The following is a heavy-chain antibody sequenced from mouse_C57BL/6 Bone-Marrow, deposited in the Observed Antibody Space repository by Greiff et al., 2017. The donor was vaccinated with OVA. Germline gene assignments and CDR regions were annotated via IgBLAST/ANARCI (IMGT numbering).Heavy chain of an antibody. CDR2: FNYDGSST. CDR3: ARESIYYYGSSHWYFDV. D-gene: IGHD1-1*01. CDR1: GFTFSDYY. Sequence: EVKLVESEGGLVQPGSSMKLSCTASGFTFSDYYMAWVRQVPEKGLEWVANFNYDGSSTYYLDSLKSRFIISRDNAKNILYLQMSSLKSEDTATYYCARESIYYYGSSHWYFDVWGTGTTVTVSS. J-gene: IGHJ1*03. V-gene: IGHV5-16*01.